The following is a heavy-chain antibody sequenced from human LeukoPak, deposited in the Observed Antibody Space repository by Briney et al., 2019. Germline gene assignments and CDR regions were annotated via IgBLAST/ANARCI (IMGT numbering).Heavy chain of an antibody. CDR1: GFTFSSYS. D-gene: IGHD6-13*01. J-gene: IGHJ4*02. Sequence: GGSLRLSCAASGFTFSSYSFNWVRQVPGKGLEWVSSITTTFYTYYTDSVKGRFTISRDNAKNSLYLQMISLRVEDTAVYYCARDGFVGAADYWGQGTLVTVSS. V-gene: IGHV3-21*01. CDR2: ITTTFYT. CDR3: ARDGFVGAADY.